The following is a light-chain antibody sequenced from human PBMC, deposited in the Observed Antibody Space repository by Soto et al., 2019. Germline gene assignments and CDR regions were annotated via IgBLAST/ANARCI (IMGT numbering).Light chain of an antibody. CDR2: EVN. V-gene: IGLV2-14*01. Sequence: QSALTQPASVSGSPGQSITISCTGTSSDVGGYNYVSWYQQHPGKAAKLIIYEVNNRPSEISNRFSGSKSGNTASLTISGLQAEDESDYYCSSYTSGSTYVFGTGTKLTVL. CDR1: SSDVGGYNY. CDR3: SSYTSGSTYV. J-gene: IGLJ1*01.